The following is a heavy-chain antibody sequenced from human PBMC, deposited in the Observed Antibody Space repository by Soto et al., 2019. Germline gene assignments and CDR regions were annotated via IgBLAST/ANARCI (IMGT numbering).Heavy chain of an antibody. V-gene: IGHV1-69*05. CDR3: AAESSIAARYGMDV. CDR2: IIPIFGTT. D-gene: IGHD6-6*01. Sequence: SVKVSCKASGGTFGSNAISWVRQAPGQGLEWMGNIIPIFGTTKNAQNFQGRVTITRDMSTSTAYMELSSLRSEDTAVYYCAAESSIAARYGMDVWGQGPTVTVSS. J-gene: IGHJ6*02. CDR1: GGTFGSNA.